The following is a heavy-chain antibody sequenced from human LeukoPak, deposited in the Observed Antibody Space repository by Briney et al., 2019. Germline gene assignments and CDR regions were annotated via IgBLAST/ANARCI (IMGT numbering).Heavy chain of an antibody. CDR1: GYTFNSYG. J-gene: IGHJ5*02. Sequence: SVKVSCKASGYTFNSYGISWVRQAPGQGLEWMGGIIPIFGTANYAQKFQGRVTITADKSTSTAYMELSSLRSEDTAVYCCARLYYYDSSGYYAFDPWGQGTLVTVSS. D-gene: IGHD3-22*01. CDR2: IIPIFGTA. CDR3: ARLYYYDSSGYYAFDP. V-gene: IGHV1-69*06.